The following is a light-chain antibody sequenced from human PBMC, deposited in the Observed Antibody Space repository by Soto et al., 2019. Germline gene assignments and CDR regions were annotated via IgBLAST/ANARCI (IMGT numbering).Light chain of an antibody. CDR1: QSVSSR. CDR3: QHYNNWPPWT. CDR2: GAS. Sequence: EIVMTHSPGTLSLSPGEIATLSCRASQSVSSRLAWYQQKPGQAPRLLIYGASIRATGIPARFSGSGSGTEFTLTISTLQSEDFAIYYCQHYNNWPPWTFGQGTKVDI. J-gene: IGKJ1*01. V-gene: IGKV3-15*01.